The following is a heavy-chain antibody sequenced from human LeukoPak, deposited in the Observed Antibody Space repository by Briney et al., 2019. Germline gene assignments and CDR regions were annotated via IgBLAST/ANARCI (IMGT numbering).Heavy chain of an antibody. J-gene: IGHJ6*03. CDR2: MYHSGST. CDR1: GYSISSGYY. CDR3: ARHRLSTTSGYAFDYMDV. Sequence: PETLSLTCAVSGYSISSGYYWGWIRQPPGKGLEWIGSMYHSGSTYYNPSLKSRVTISVDTSENQFSLKLTSVTAADTAVYFCARHRLSTTSGYAFDYMDVWGKGTTVTVSS. V-gene: IGHV4-38-2*01. D-gene: IGHD5-12*01.